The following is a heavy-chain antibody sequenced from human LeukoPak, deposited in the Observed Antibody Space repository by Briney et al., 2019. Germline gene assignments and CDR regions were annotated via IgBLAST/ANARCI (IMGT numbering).Heavy chain of an antibody. J-gene: IGHJ4*02. V-gene: IGHV3-66*01. Sequence: GGSLRLSCAASGFTVSSKYMSWVRQAPGKGLEWVSVIYSGGDTYYADSVKGRFTISRDNSKNTLYLQMNSLRAEDTAVHYCARARYSSSWSHFDYWGQGTLVTVSS. CDR2: IYSGGDT. CDR3: ARARYSSSWSHFDY. D-gene: IGHD6-13*01. CDR1: GFTVSSKY.